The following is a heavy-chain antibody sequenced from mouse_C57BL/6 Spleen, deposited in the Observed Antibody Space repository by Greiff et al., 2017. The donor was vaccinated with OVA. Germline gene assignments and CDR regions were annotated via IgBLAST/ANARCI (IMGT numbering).Heavy chain of an antibody. D-gene: IGHD2-4*01. V-gene: IGHV1-64*01. CDR1: GYTFTSYW. J-gene: IGHJ3*01. Sequence: QVQLQQPGAELVKPGASVKLSCKASGYTFTSYWMHWVKQRPGRGLEWIGMIHPNSGSTNYNEKFKSKATLTVDKSSSTAYMQLSSLTSEDSAVYYCARYDYDYEGFAYWGQGTLVTVSA. CDR3: ARYDYDYEGFAY. CDR2: IHPNSGST.